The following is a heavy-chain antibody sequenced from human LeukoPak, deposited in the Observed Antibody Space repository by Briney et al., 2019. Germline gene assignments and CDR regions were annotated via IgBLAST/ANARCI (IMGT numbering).Heavy chain of an antibody. CDR1: GFTFSSYA. J-gene: IGHJ4*02. V-gene: IGHV3-23*01. CDR3: ANTPSSGSVDY. Sequence: PGGSLRLSCAASGFTFSSYAMSWVRQAPGKGLEWVSASSGSGGSTYYADSVKGRFTISRDNSKNTLYLQMNSLRAEETAVYYCANTPSSGSVDYWGQGTLVTVSS. D-gene: IGHD3-22*01. CDR2: SSGSGGST.